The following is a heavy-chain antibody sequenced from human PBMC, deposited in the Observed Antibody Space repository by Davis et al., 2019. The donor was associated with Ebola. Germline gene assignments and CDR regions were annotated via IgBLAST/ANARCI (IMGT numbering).Heavy chain of an antibody. Sequence: GGSLRLSCAASGFTFSSYAMSWVRQAPGKGLEWVSGIGGSDGFTYYADSVKGRFTISRDSSRNTVFLQMNSLRAEDTAVYYCAKSGLSFGVVKYHYGMDVWGKGTTVTVSS. CDR2: IGGSDGFT. D-gene: IGHD3-3*01. V-gene: IGHV3-23*01. CDR1: GFTFSSYA. CDR3: AKSGLSFGVVKYHYGMDV. J-gene: IGHJ6*04.